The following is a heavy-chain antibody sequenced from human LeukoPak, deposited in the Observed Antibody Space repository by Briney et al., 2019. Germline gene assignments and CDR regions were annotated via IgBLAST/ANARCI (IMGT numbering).Heavy chain of an antibody. D-gene: IGHD4-23*01. Sequence: SETLSLTCTVSGGSISSYYWSWIRQSPGKGLEWIGYIYYSGSTNFNPSLKSRVTISVDASKNQFSLKLSSVTAADTALYYCARVSLGGNPDYWGQGTLVTVSS. CDR1: GGSISSYY. CDR2: IYYSGST. V-gene: IGHV4-59*01. CDR3: ARVSLGGNPDY. J-gene: IGHJ4*02.